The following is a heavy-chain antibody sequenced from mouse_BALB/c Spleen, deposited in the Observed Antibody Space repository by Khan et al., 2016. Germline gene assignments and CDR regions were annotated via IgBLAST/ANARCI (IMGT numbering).Heavy chain of an antibody. V-gene: IGHV1-7*01. D-gene: IGHD2-14*01. CDR2: INPNSGYT. CDR1: GYTFTTYW. Sequence: QVQLQQSGAELAKPGASVKMSCKASGYTFTTYWMHWVKQRSGQGLEWIGYINPNSGYTKYNQKFKDKATLTADKSSSTAYIQLSSLTSEDSAVYSCARHYRDDFDYWGQGTTLTVSS. CDR3: ARHYRDDFDY. J-gene: IGHJ2*01.